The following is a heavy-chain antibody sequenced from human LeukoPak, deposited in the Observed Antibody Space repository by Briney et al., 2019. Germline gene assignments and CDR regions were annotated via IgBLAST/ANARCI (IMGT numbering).Heavy chain of an antibody. CDR2: ITHSGST. V-gene: IGHV4-34*01. J-gene: IGHJ4*02. CDR1: GGSFSGYY. Sequence: SETLSLTCAVYGGSFSGYYWSWIRQSPGKGLEWIGEITHSGSTNYNPSLKSRVTISVDTSKNQFSLQLSSVTAADTAIYYCARGNIVVVVAATPPDYWGQGTLVTVSS. CDR3: ARGNIVVVVAATPPDY. D-gene: IGHD2-15*01.